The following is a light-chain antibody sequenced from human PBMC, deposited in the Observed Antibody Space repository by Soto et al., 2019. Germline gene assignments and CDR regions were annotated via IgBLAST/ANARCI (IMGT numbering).Light chain of an antibody. CDR1: QSISSW. CDR2: KTS. J-gene: IGKJ3*01. V-gene: IGKV1-5*03. CDR3: QRYNRLFS. Sequence: DIQMTQSPSTLSASVGDRVTITCRASQSISSWLAWYQQKPGKAPKLLIYKTSTLESGVPSRFSGSGSGTEFTLTISSLQPDDFATYYCQRYNRLFSFGPGTKVDIK.